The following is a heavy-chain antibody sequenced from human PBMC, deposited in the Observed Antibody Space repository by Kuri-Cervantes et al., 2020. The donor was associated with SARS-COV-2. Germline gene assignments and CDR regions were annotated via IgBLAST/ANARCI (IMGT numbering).Heavy chain of an antibody. CDR3: ARRGSYSPFVDY. CDR2: IYPGDSDT. D-gene: IGHD1-26*01. Sequence: GGSLRPSGKGSGSSFTSYWIGWVRQLPGKGMKWMGIIYPGDSDTRYSPSFQGKVTISADKSIRTAYLQWSSLKASDTAMYYCARRGSYSPFVDYWGQGTLVTVSS. CDR1: GSSFTSYW. V-gene: IGHV5-51*01. J-gene: IGHJ4*02.